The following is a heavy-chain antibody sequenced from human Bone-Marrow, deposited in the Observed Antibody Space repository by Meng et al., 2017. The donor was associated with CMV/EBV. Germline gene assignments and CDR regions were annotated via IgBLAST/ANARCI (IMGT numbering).Heavy chain of an antibody. Sequence: ASVKVSCKASGYTFTSYDINWVRQATGQGLEWMGWMNPNSGNTGYAQKFQGRVTMTRDTSTSTVYMELSSLRSEDTAVYYCARAGGAIRPPFDYWAQGTLVTVSS. CDR2: MNPNSGNT. J-gene: IGHJ4*02. D-gene: IGHD6-6*01. CDR1: GYTFTSYD. V-gene: IGHV1-8*01. CDR3: ARAGGAIRPPFDY.